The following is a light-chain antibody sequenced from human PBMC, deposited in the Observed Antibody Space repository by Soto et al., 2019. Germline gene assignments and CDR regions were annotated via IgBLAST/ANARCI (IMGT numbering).Light chain of an antibody. J-gene: IGKJ5*01. CDR3: QQYNSYSSIT. Sequence: DIQMTQSPSPLSASVGDRVTITCRASQSISSWLAWYQQKPGKAPNLLIYKASTLESGVPSRFSGSGSGTEFTLTISSLQHDDFATYYCQQYNSYSSITFGQGTRLEIK. CDR2: KAS. V-gene: IGKV1-5*03. CDR1: QSISSW.